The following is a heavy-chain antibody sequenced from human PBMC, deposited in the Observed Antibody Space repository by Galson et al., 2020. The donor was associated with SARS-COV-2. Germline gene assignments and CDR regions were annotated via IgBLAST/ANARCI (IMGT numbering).Heavy chain of an antibody. CDR2: INWNGGST. J-gene: IGHJ3*02. V-gene: IGHV3-20*04. D-gene: IGHD2-15*01. Sequence: GESLKISCAASGFTFDDYGMSWVRQAPGKGLEWVSGINWNGGSTGYADSVKGRFTISRDDAKNSLYLQMNSLRAEDTALYYCAVAWVVVVAATRAFDIWGQGTMVTVSS. CDR1: GFTFDDYG. CDR3: AVAWVVVVAATRAFDI.